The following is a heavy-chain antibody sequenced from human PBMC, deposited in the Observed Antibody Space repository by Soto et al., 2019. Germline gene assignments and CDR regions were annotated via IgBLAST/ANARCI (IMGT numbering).Heavy chain of an antibody. CDR1: GGSISRSSNF. CDR3: VRNFLGSATTSSDY. J-gene: IGHJ4*02. D-gene: IGHD6-19*01. Sequence: SLTLSLTCTVSGGSISRSSNFWGWIRQPPGKGLEWIASIFYRGSTYYNPSLRNRVTIFVDPSKNNFSLNLTSVTAADTAIYYCVRNFLGSATTSSDYWGQGTQVTVSS. CDR2: IFYRGST. V-gene: IGHV4-39*01.